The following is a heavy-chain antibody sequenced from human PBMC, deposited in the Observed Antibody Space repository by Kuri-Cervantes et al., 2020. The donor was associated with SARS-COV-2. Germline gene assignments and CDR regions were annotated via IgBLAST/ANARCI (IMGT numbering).Heavy chain of an antibody. D-gene: IGHD3-22*01. J-gene: IGHJ4*02. CDR3: ARDYYDSSYFDY. CDR2: IYYSGST. Sequence: SETLSLTCTVSGGTISSGDYYWSWIRQPPGKGLEWIGYIYYSGSTYYNPSLMSRVTISVDTSKNQFSLKLSSVTAADTAVYYCARDYYDSSYFDYWGQGTLVTVSS. CDR1: GGTISSGDYY. V-gene: IGHV4-30-4*08.